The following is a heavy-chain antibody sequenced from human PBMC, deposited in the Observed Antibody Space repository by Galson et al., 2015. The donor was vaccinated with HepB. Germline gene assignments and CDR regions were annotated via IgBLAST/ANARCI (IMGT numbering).Heavy chain of an antibody. CDR3: ARDRGTGAHIGYYYGMDA. D-gene: IGHD3-10*01. V-gene: IGHV3-30-3*01. CDR2: ISYDGSSK. J-gene: IGHJ6*02. Sequence: SLRLSCAASGFTLTTYAMHWVRQAPGKGLEWVAVISYDGSSKYNADSVKGRFTISRDNSKNTLYLQMNSLRAEDTAVYYCARDRGTGAHIGYYYGMDAWGQGTTVTVSS. CDR1: GFTLTTYA.